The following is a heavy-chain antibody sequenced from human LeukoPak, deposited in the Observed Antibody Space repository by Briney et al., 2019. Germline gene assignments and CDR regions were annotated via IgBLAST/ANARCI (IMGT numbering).Heavy chain of an antibody. CDR1: GYTFTGYY. CDR2: INPNSGGT. Sequence: GASVKVSCKASGYTFTGYYMHWVRQAPGQGLEWMGWINPNSGGTNSAQKFQGRVTMTRDTSISTAYMELSRLRSEDTAVYYCARENYDILTGYYVRYYYYYMDVWGKGTTVTVSS. CDR3: ARENYDILTGYYVRYYYYYMDV. V-gene: IGHV1-2*02. J-gene: IGHJ6*03. D-gene: IGHD3-9*01.